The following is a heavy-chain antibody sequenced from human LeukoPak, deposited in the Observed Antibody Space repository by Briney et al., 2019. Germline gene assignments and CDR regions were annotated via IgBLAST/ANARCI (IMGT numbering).Heavy chain of an antibody. CDR1: GGSFSGYY. V-gene: IGHV4-34*01. CDR2: INHSGST. J-gene: IGHJ4*02. D-gene: IGHD6-19*01. Sequence: NASETLSLTCAVYGGSFSGYYWSWIRQPPGKGLEWIGEINHSGSTNYNPSLKSRVTISVDTSKNQFSLKLSSVTAADTAVYYCARGTPRGGAVRYSSGWYVGYWGQGTLVTVSS. CDR3: ARGTPRGGAVRYSSGWYVGY.